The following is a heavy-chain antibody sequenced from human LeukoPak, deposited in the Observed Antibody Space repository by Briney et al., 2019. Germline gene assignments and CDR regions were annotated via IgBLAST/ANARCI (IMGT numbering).Heavy chain of an antibody. CDR2: IIPILGIA. Sequence: GASVKVSCKASGYTFTSYAISSVRQAPGQGLEWMGRIIPILGIANYAQKFQGRVTITADKSTSTAYMELSSLRSEDTAVYYCARDFCSSTSCSPHFDPWGQGTLVTVSS. CDR3: ARDFCSSTSCSPHFDP. J-gene: IGHJ5*02. V-gene: IGHV1-69*04. CDR1: GYTFTSYA. D-gene: IGHD2-2*01.